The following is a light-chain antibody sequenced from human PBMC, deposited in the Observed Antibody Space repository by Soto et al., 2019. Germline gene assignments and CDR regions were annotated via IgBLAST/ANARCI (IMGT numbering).Light chain of an antibody. J-gene: IGKJ5*01. CDR2: DVS. Sequence: DIQITQSPSSLSASVGDRVTITCQTSQGINNYLNWYQQKPGQAPKLLIYDVSHLETGVPARFSGSGSGTEFTLSITSLQSEDFAVYSCQQYSQWPITFGQGTRLEIK. CDR1: QGINNY. CDR3: QQYSQWPIT. V-gene: IGKV1-33*01.